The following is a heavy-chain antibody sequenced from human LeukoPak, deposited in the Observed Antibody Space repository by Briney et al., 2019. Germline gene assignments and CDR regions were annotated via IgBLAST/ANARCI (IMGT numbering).Heavy chain of an antibody. J-gene: IGHJ4*02. CDR2: IISDGSST. D-gene: IGHD6-19*01. Sequence: GGSLRLSCAASGFTFSTYWMHWVRQAPGKGLVWVSRIISDGSSTSYADSVKGRFTISRDNATNTLYLQMISLRAEDTALYYCVREPRVPLHPYSSGVFDNWGQGTLVTVSS. CDR3: VREPRVPLHPYSSGVFDN. CDR1: GFTFSTYW. V-gene: IGHV3-74*01.